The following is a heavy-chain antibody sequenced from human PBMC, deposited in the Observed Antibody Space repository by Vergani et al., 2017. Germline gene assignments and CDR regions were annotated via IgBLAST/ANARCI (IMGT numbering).Heavy chain of an antibody. D-gene: IGHD3-9*01. CDR2: IKSDGSIT. CDR1: GFSFNSYW. Sequence: DVHLAESGGGFFQPGGSLRLSCSASGFSFNSYWMHWVRQVPGKGLLWVSRIKSDGSITAYADSVKGRFTISRDNAQKPLFLQMNSLRVEDTGVYYCARARCIETCYMSNWLDSWGQGTLVTVSS. J-gene: IGHJ5*01. CDR3: ARARCIETCYMSNWLDS. V-gene: IGHV3-74*03.